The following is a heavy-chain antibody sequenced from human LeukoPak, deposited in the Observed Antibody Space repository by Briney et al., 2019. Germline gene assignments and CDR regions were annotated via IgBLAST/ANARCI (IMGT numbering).Heavy chain of an antibody. V-gene: IGHV4-34*01. Sequence: SSETLSLTCAVYGGSLSNYYWSWIRQPPGKGLEWIGEINHSGSTNNNPSLKSRLTISVDTSQKQFSLKLSSVTAADTAVYYCARAPVCVAAVGKYFDFWGQGTLVIVSS. CDR2: INHSGST. D-gene: IGHD6-13*01. J-gene: IGHJ4*02. CDR1: GGSLSNYY. CDR3: ARAPVCVAAVGKYFDF.